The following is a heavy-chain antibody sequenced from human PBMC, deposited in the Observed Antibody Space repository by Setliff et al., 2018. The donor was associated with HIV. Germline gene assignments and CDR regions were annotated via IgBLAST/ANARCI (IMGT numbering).Heavy chain of an antibody. J-gene: IGHJ5*02. D-gene: IGHD3-22*01. Sequence: GGSLRLSCAASGFTFSSYAMSWVRQAPGKGLEWVSVISGSAGSTYYADSVKGRFTISRDNSKNTLYLQMNSLRAEDTAVYYCAKERNPYDYDSSGYSWFDPWGQGTLVTVSS. CDR1: GFTFSSYA. CDR3: AKERNPYDYDSSGYSWFDP. CDR2: ISGSAGST. V-gene: IGHV3-23*01.